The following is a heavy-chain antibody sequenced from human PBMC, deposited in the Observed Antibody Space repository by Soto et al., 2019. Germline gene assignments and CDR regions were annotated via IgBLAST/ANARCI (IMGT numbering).Heavy chain of an antibody. J-gene: IGHJ4*02. D-gene: IGHD6-13*01. CDR3: AREWIEQQLVDY. CDR2: IYYSGST. Sequence: QVQLQESGPGLVKPSQTLSLTCTVSGGSISSGGYYWSWIRQHPGKGLEWIGYIYYSGSTYYNPSLNSRVTITVDTSKNQFSLKLSSVTAADTAVYYCAREWIEQQLVDYWGQGTLVTVSS. CDR1: GGSISSGGYY. V-gene: IGHV4-31*03.